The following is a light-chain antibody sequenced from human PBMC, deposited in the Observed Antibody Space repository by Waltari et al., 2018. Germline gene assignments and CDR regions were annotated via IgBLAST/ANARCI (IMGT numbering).Light chain of an antibody. J-gene: IGLJ1*01. CDR2: QET. V-gene: IGLV3-25*03. Sequence: SYELTQPPSLSVSPGQTARITCSGDALADQYVYWYQQKPGQAPVLRKYQETERPSGIPERFSGSSSGTTVTLTISGVQAEDEADYYCQSSDTNCTHVFGIGTNVTVL. CDR3: QSSDTNCTHV. CDR1: ALADQY.